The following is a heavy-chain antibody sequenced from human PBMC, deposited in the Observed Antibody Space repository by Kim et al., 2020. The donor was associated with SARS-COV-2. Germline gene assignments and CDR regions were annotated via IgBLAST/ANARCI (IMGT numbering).Heavy chain of an antibody. V-gene: IGHV3-11*01. CDR3: ARDSRGYHYYYYGMDV. CDR2: ISSSGSTI. CDR1: GFTFSDYY. J-gene: IGHJ6*02. Sequence: GGSLRLSCAASGFTFSDYYMSWIRQAPGKGLEWVSYISSSGSTIYYADSVKGRFTISRDNAKNSLYLQMNSLRAEDTAVYYCARDSRGYHYYYYGMDVWGQGTTVTVSS. D-gene: IGHD6-13*01.